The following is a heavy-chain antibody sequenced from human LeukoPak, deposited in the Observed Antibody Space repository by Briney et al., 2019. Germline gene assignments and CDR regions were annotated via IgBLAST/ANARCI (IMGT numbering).Heavy chain of an antibody. Sequence: SQTLSLTCAISGDSVSSDRATWNWIRQSPSRGLEWLGRTYYRSRWYDDYAVSVKSRITINPATSKNQFSLQLNSVTPEDTAVYYCARDSTAFDYWGQGTLVTVSS. CDR2: TYYRSRWYD. J-gene: IGHJ4*02. V-gene: IGHV6-1*01. CDR1: GDSVSSDRAT. CDR3: ARDSTAFDY.